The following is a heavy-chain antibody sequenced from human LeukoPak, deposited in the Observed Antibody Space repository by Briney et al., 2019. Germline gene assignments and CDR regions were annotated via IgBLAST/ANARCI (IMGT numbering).Heavy chain of an antibody. CDR2: IYYSGST. Sequence: PSETLSLTCAVYGGSFNGYYWSWIRQPPGKGLEWIGSIYYSGSTYYNPSLKSRVTISVDTSKNQFSLKLSSVTAADTAVYYCARLKSGSDYWGQGTLVTVSS. V-gene: IGHV4-34*01. CDR1: GGSFNGYY. D-gene: IGHD3-22*01. J-gene: IGHJ4*02. CDR3: ARLKSGSDY.